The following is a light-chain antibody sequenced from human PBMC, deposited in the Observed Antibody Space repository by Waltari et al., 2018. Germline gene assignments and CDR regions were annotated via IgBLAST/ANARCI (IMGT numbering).Light chain of an antibody. CDR3: SSYASVSSLV. CDR1: SGYVGGEDY. CDR2: DVS. J-gene: IGLJ2*01. V-gene: IGLV2-14*01. Sequence: QSALTQPASVSGSPGQSITISCTGTSGYVGGEDYFSWYQQHPGKAPKLTIYDVSNRPSGVSNRFSASKSGHTASLSISGLQAEDEGDYYCSSYASVSSLVFGGGTRLTVL.